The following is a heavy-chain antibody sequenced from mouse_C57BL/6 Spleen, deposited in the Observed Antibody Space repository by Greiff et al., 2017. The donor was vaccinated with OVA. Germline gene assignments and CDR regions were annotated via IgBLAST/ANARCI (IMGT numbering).Heavy chain of an antibody. CDR2: IHPNSGST. V-gene: IGHV1-64*01. CDR3: VGGYSNYGGY. CDR1: GYTFTSYW. Sequence: VQLQQPGAELVKPGASVKLPCKASGYTFTSYWMHWVKQRPGQGLEWIGMIHPNSGSTNYNEKFKSKATLTVDKSSSTAYMQLSSLTSEDSAVYYCVGGYSNYGGYWGQGTTLTVSS. D-gene: IGHD2-5*01. J-gene: IGHJ2*01.